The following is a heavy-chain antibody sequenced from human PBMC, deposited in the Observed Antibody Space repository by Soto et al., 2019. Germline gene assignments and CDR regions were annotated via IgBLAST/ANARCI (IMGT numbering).Heavy chain of an antibody. J-gene: IGHJ6*02. Sequence: GGSLRLSCAASGFTFDDYTMHWVRQAPGKGLEWVSLISWDGGSTYYADSVKGRFTISRDNSKNSLYLQMNSLRTEDTALYYCAKGHGGNLSPMDVWGQGTTVTVSS. D-gene: IGHD2-21*02. CDR2: ISWDGGST. CDR1: GFTFDDYT. CDR3: AKGHGGNLSPMDV. V-gene: IGHV3-43*01.